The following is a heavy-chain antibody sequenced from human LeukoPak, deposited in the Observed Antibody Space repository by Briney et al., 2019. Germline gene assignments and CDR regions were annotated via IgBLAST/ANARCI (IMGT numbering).Heavy chain of an antibody. J-gene: IGHJ4*02. Sequence: PGGSLRLSCAASGFTFSGYWMSWVRQAPGKGLEWVANMKQDGSEIYYVDSVKGRFTISRDNAKNSLYLQMNSLRDEDTAVYYCARDRLRCLDYWGQGTLVTVSS. CDR3: ARDRLRCLDY. D-gene: IGHD4-17*01. CDR1: GFTFSGYW. V-gene: IGHV3-7*01. CDR2: MKQDGSEI.